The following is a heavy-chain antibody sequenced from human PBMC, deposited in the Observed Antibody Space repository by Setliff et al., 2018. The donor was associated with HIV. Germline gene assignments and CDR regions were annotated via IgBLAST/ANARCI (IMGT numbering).Heavy chain of an antibody. CDR2: INPNSRGT. Sequence: GASVKVSCKASGYTFSNYGINWVRQAPGQGLEWMGRINPNSRGTNYAQKFQGRVTMTRDRSVSTAYMELSRLRSDDTGVYYCASKVHCTNGVCLDAFDIWGQGTMVTVSS. CDR3: ASKVHCTNGVCLDAFDI. CDR1: GYTFSNYG. V-gene: IGHV1-2*05. D-gene: IGHD2-8*01. J-gene: IGHJ3*02.